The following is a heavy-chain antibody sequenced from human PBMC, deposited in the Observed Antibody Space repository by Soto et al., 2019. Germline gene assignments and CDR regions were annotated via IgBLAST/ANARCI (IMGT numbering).Heavy chain of an antibody. CDR3: ATRATVGNYYYYGLDV. V-gene: IGHV1-24*01. Sequence: AAVKVSCKVSGYTLTELSIHWVRQAPGKGLRGMGVLEPEEGGTIYAKRFQGRVTMTEDTSTDTAYMELNSLRSEHTAVYYCATRATVGNYYYYGLDVWGQGTTVTVSS. CDR1: GYTLTELS. J-gene: IGHJ6*01. CDR2: LEPEEGGT. D-gene: IGHD1-26*01.